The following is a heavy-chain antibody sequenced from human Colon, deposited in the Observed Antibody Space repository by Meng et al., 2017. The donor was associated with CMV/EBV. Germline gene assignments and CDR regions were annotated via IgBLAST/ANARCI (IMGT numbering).Heavy chain of an antibody. Sequence: SLKISCVASGFTLDDHVIQWVRQSPGKGLEWVSSLTWNSAWIDHANSVKGRFTGSRDNARESVFLEMNSLRVEDTALYYCAQIAARRPNHHYYYGMDVWGQGTTVTVSS. CDR2: LTWNSAWI. V-gene: IGHV3-9*01. CDR3: AQIAARRPNHHYYYGMDV. J-gene: IGHJ6*02. D-gene: IGHD6-6*01. CDR1: GFTLDDHV.